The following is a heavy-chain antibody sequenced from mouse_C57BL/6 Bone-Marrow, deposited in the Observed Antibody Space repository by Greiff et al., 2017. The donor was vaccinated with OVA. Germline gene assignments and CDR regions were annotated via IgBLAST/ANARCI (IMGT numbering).Heavy chain of an antibody. CDR1: GVDFSRYW. D-gene: IGHD3-2*02. V-gene: IGHV4-1*01. Sequence: EAGGVDFSRYWMSWVRRAPGKGLEWIGEINPDSSTINYAPSLKDKFIISRDNAKNTLYLQMSKVRSEDTALYYCARPQTAQATAWFAYWGQGTLVTVSA. CDR3: ARPQTAQATAWFAY. J-gene: IGHJ3*01. CDR2: INPDSSTI.